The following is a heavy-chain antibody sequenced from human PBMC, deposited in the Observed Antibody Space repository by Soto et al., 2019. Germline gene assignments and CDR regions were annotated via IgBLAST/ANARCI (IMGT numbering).Heavy chain of an antibody. V-gene: IGHV1-8*01. CDR2: FNPENGNT. D-gene: IGHD2-21*02. J-gene: IGHJ4*02. Sequence: ASVKVSCKASGYTFSNYDINWVRQAPGQGPERMGGFNPENGNTSYAQKFQGRVTMTEDTSTDTAYMEPSSLRSEDTAVYYCATAGRRHIVVVTATSPNFDYWGQGTLVTVSS. CDR3: ATAGRRHIVVVTATSPNFDY. CDR1: GYTFSNYD.